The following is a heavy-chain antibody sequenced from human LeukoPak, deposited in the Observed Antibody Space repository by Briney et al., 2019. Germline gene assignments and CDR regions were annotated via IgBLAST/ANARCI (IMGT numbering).Heavy chain of an antibody. V-gene: IGHV3-7*03. CDR2: INHNGNVN. CDR3: ARGGGLDV. CDR1: GFTFSSYW. Sequence: GGALRPSCAASGFTFSSYWMNWARQAPGKGLEWVASINHNGNVNYYVDSVKGRFTISRDNAKNSLYLQMSNLRAEDTAVYFCARGGGLDVWGQGATVTVSS. J-gene: IGHJ6*02. D-gene: IGHD3-16*01.